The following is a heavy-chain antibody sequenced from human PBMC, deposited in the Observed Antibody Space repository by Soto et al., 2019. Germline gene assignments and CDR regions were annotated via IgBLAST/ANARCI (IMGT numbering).Heavy chain of an antibody. Sequence: QVQLVQSGAEVKKPGASVKVSCTASGYNFMRYGFTWVRQAPGQGLEWRGWINVDNGETTYPQTIQGRVTMTTDTSTSTVYMELRSLSSDDTAVYYCARWISGVDSDWFDPGGHGTLVTFSS. CDR3: ARWISGVDSDWFDP. V-gene: IGHV1-18*04. D-gene: IGHD1-26*01. J-gene: IGHJ5*02. CDR2: INVDNGET. CDR1: GYNFMRYG.